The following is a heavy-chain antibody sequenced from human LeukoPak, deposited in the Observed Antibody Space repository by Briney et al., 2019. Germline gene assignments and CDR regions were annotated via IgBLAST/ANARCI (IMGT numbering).Heavy chain of an antibody. J-gene: IGHJ4*02. CDR3: ARADGSS. CDR2: IKSDGSVT. V-gene: IGHV3-74*01. CDR1: GFTFSRYW. D-gene: IGHD6-13*01. Sequence: SGGSLRLSCAASGFTFSRYWMDWVRQDPGKGLVWVSRIKSDGSVTTYADSVKGRFTISRDNAKNTLYLQMNSLRAEDTAVYYCARADGSSWGQGTLVTVFS.